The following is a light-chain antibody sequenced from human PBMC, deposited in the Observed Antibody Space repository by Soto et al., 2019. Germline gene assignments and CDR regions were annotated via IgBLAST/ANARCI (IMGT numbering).Light chain of an antibody. CDR1: QSISIW. V-gene: IGKV1-5*03. J-gene: IGKJ4*01. Sequence: DIQMTQSPSTLSASVGDRVTITCRASQSISIWLAWYQQKPGKAPKLLIYKTSNLESGVPSRFSGSGSGTDFALTITSLQAEDFATYYCQQLRMYPSTFGGGTKVDI. CDR3: QQLRMYPST. CDR2: KTS.